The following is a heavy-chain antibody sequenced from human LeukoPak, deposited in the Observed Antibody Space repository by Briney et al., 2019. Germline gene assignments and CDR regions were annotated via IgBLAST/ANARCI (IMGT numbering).Heavy chain of an antibody. CDR2: IYADGSS. CDR3: ARCLNTYYYDNSGYSPEHYYMDV. V-gene: IGHV4-4*07. Sequence: PAETLCLTCTVSGDSISNYYWSWVRQPAGKGLEWIGRIYADGSSNYNPSLKSRITMSVDTSKNQFSLKLSSVTAADTAVYYCARCLNTYYYDNSGYSPEHYYMDVWGKGTTVIVSS. D-gene: IGHD3-22*01. CDR1: GDSISNYY. J-gene: IGHJ6*03.